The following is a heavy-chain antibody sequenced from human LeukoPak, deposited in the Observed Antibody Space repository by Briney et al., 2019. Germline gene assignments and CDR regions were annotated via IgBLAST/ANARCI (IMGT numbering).Heavy chain of an antibody. V-gene: IGHV1-18*01. Sequence: VASVTVSCKASGYTFTSYGISWVRQAPGQGLEWMGWISAYNGNTNYAQKLQGRVTMTTDTSTSTAYMELSSLRSEDTAVYYCARVSAAMVYWGQGTLVTVSS. CDR2: ISAYNGNT. CDR1: GYTFTSYG. D-gene: IGHD5-18*01. CDR3: ARVSAAMVY. J-gene: IGHJ4*02.